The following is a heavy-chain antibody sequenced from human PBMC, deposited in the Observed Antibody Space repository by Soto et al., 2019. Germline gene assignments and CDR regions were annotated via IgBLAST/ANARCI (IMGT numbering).Heavy chain of an antibody. Sequence: EVQLLESGGGLVQPGGSLRLSCAASGFTFSSYAMSWVRQAPGKGLEWVSAISGSGGSIYYADSVKGRFTISRDNSKNTLYLQMNSLRAEDTAVYYCAKKLELAVAGPSDYWGQGTLVTVSS. D-gene: IGHD6-19*01. J-gene: IGHJ4*02. CDR2: ISGSGGSI. CDR1: GFTFSSYA. V-gene: IGHV3-23*01. CDR3: AKKLELAVAGPSDY.